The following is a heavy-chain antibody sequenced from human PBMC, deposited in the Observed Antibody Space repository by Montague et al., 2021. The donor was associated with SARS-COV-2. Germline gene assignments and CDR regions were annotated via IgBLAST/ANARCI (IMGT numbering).Heavy chain of an antibody. CDR2: IYPSGST. V-gene: IGHV4-4*02. D-gene: IGHD3-10*01. CDR3: AREFRTYGYGGQYWYFDL. Sequence: SETLSLTCAVYGGSISSSPWWSWVRQPPGKGLAWIGEIYPSGSTKYNPSLKSRVTISIDKSKNQFSLKLSSVTTADTAVYYCAREFRTYGYGGQYWYFDLWGRGTLVTVSS. CDR1: GGSISSSPW. J-gene: IGHJ2*01.